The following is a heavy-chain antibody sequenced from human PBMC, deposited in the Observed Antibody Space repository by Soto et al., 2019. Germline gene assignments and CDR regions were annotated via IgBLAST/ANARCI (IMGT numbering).Heavy chain of an antibody. CDR2: TYYRSKWYN. J-gene: IGHJ6*02. D-gene: IGHD2-15*01. CDR3: ARDRVVVVAAAKGWGMDV. V-gene: IGHV6-1*01. Sequence: SQTLSLTCAISGDSVSSKSAAWNWIRQSPSRGLEWLGRTYYRSKWYNDYAVSVKSRITINPDTSKNQSSLQLNSVTPEDTAVYYCARDRVVVVAAAKGWGMDVWGQGTTVTVSS. CDR1: GDSVSSKSAA.